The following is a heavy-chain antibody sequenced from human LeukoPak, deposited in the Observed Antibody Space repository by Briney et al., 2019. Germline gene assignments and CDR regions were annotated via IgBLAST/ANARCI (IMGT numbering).Heavy chain of an antibody. D-gene: IGHD2-2*01. Sequence: SETLSLTCAVYGGSFSGYYWSWIRQPPGKGLEWTGEINHSGSTNYNPSLKSRVTISVDTSKNQFSLKLSSVTAADTAVYYCARGGVVVVPAVWFDPWGQGTLVTVSS. J-gene: IGHJ5*02. V-gene: IGHV4-34*01. CDR3: ARGGVVVVPAVWFDP. CDR1: GGSFSGYY. CDR2: INHSGST.